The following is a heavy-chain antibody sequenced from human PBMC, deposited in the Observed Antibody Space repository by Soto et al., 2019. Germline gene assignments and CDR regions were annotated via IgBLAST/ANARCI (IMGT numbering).Heavy chain of an antibody. CDR2: VIPLFDTA. Sequence: QVQVVQSGAEVKKPGSSVKVSCKVSGGIFTNNAISWVRQAPGQGLEWLGGVIPLFDTAYYAQIFRGGLRIPGDGATTTAYMELSGLTSADTAVYFCAPGGHNDVYTFYHGRDVGGQGTKVTV. D-gene: IGHD3-16*01. J-gene: IGHJ6*02. CDR1: GGIFTNNA. V-gene: IGHV1-69*01. CDR3: APGGHNDVYTFYHGRDV.